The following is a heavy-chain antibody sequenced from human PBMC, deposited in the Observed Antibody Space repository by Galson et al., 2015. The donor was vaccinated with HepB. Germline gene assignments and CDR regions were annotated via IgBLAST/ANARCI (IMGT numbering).Heavy chain of an antibody. V-gene: IGHV3-23*01. J-gene: IGHJ4*02. CDR2: ISGSAQST. CDR3: ARGACSTNNCFPFDH. CDR1: GFTYNTYA. Sequence: SLRLSCAASGFTYNTYAMAWVRQSPGKGLEWVSSISGSAQSTDYADSVKGRFIISRDNSKNTDYLQINSLRDEDTAVYYCARGACSTNNCFPFDHWGQGNLVTVSS. D-gene: IGHD2-2*01.